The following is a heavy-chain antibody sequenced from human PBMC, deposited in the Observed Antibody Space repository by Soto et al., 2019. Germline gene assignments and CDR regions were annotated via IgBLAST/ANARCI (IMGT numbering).Heavy chain of an antibody. D-gene: IGHD6-6*01. CDR1: GYTFTSYY. CDR2: INPSGGST. V-gene: IGHV1-46*01. CDR3: ARDLYSSSPKGTGDYYYYMDV. J-gene: IGHJ6*03. Sequence: ASVKVSCKASGYTFTSYYMHWVRQAPGQGLEWMGIINPSGGSTSYAQKFQGRVTMTRDTSTSTVYMELSSLRSEDTAVYYCARDLYSSSPKGTGDYYYYMDVWGKGTTVTVSS.